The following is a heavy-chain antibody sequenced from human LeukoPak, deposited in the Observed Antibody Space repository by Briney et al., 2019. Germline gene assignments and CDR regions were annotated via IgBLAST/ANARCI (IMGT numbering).Heavy chain of an antibody. CDR3: ARDGAAAGTD. Sequence: GGSLRLSCAASGFTFSSYGMHWVRQAPGKGLEWVAFIRYDGSNKYYADSVKGRFTISRDNAKNSLYLQMNSLRAEDTAVYYCARDGAAAGTDWGQGTLVTVSS. D-gene: IGHD6-13*01. J-gene: IGHJ4*02. V-gene: IGHV3-30*02. CDR2: IRYDGSNK. CDR1: GFTFSSYG.